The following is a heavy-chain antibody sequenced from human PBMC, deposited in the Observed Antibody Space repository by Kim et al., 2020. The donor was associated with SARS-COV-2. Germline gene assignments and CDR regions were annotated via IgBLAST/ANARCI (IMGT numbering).Heavy chain of an antibody. CDR3: ARDKRRGSSWPRYFDL. CDR1: GFTFSSYD. CDR2: IGTAGDT. D-gene: IGHD6-13*01. J-gene: IGHJ2*01. V-gene: IGHV3-13*01. Sequence: GGSLRLSCAASGFTFSSYDMHWVRQATGKGLEWVSAIGTAGDTYYPGSVKGRFTISRENAKNSLYLQMNSLRAGDTAVYYCARDKRRGSSWPRYFDLWGRGTLVTVSS.